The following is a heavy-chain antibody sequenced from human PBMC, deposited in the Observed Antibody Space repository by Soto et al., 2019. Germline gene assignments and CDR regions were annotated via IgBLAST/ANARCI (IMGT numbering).Heavy chain of an antibody. CDR3: ARGRYGDY. Sequence: QVHLVQSGAEVKKPGASVKVSCKASGYTFTSYGITWVRQAPGQGLEWMGWISAHNGNTDYAQKLQGRVIVTRDTSTSTAYMELRSLRSEETDVYYCARGRYGDYWGQGALVTVSS. J-gene: IGHJ4*02. CDR1: GYTFTSYG. CDR2: ISAHNGNT. V-gene: IGHV1-18*01. D-gene: IGHD1-1*01.